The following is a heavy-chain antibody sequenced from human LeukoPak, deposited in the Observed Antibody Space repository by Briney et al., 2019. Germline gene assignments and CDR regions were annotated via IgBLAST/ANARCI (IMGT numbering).Heavy chain of an antibody. CDR3: ARGYYDSSGYYVRALAFDI. CDR1: GGSISSSSYY. CDR2: IYYSGST. J-gene: IGHJ3*02. D-gene: IGHD3-22*01. Sequence: SETLSLTCTVSGGSISSSSYYWGWIRQPPGKGLEWIGSIYYSGSTYYNPSLKSRVTISVDTSKNQFSLKLSSVTAADTAVYYCARGYYDSSGYYVRALAFDIWGQGTMVTVSS. V-gene: IGHV4-39*01.